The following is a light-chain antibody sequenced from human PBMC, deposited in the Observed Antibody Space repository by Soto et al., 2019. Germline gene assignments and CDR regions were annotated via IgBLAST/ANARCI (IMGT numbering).Light chain of an antibody. J-gene: IGLJ2*01. CDR3: YSYAGSRTFVV. CDR1: SSDVGNFNL. V-gene: IGLV2-23*02. CDR2: EVT. Sequence: QSALTQPASVSGSPGQSITISCTGTSSDVGNFNLVSWYQHHPGKAPKLMIYEVTKRPSGVSNRFSGSKSGNTASLTISGLQADDEADYYCYSYAGSRTFVVIGGWTKVTVL.